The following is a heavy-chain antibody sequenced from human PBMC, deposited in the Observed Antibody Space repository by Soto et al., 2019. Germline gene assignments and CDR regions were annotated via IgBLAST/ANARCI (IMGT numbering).Heavy chain of an antibody. J-gene: IGHJ6*04. CDR3: ARKTDSIPSGGDV. Sequence: ESGGGLVQPGGSLRLSCAASGFTVSNNYMTWVRQAPGKGLEWVSLIYSGGGTAYADSVKGRFTISRHNSQNTLYLQMNSLRAEDTAVYYCARKTDSIPSGGDVWGKGTAVTVSS. CDR1: GFTVSNNY. CDR2: IYSGGGT. V-gene: IGHV3-53*04. D-gene: IGHD3-10*01.